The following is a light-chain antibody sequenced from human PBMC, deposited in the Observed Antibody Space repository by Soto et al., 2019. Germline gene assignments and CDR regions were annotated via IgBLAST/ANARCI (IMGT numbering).Light chain of an antibody. V-gene: IGKV3-11*01. CDR1: QSVNSY. CDR2: DAY. J-gene: IGKJ4*01. CDR3: HQRGEWPLT. Sequence: VLTQSPATLSLSPGERATLSCRASQSVNSYLGWYQQKPGQAPRLLIYDAYNRATGIPARFSGSGSGTDFTLSISSLEPEDSAVYYCHQRGEWPLTFGGGTKVDIK.